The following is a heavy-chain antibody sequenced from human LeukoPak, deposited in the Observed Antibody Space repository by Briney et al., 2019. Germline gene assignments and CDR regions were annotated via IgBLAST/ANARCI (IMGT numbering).Heavy chain of an antibody. CDR1: GYTLADHF. CDR3: AREGWEPNFDQ. Sequence: ASVKVSCKASGYTLADHFIHWVRQAPGQGLEWMGWINPNSGATNYAQNFQGRVTMTSDTSITTAYMELTSLTLNDTAVYYCAREGWEPNFDQWGQGTLVTVSS. CDR2: INPNSGAT. D-gene: IGHD1-26*01. V-gene: IGHV1-2*02. J-gene: IGHJ4*02.